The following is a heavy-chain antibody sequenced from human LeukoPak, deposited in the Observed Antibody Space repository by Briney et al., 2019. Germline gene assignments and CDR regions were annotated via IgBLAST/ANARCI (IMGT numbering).Heavy chain of an antibody. CDR2: IRRGANKYTT. J-gene: IGHJ3*02. V-gene: IGHV3-72*01. D-gene: IGHD3-16*01. Sequence: GGTLRLSCAASGFTFSDYILDWVRQAPGKGQEWVGRIRRGANKYTTEYAASVKGRFIISRDDSTNSLYLNMNSLKTEDTAVYYCSRDGGEGGNSAFDIWGQGTMVTVSS. CDR3: SRDGGEGGNSAFDI. CDR1: GFTFSDYI.